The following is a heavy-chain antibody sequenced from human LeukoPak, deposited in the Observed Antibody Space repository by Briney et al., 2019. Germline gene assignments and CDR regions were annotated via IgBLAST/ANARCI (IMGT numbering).Heavy chain of an antibody. CDR1: GFTFSSYG. D-gene: IGHD3-22*01. CDR2: IWYDGSNK. V-gene: IGHV3-33*01. Sequence: GGSLRLSCAASGFTFSSYGMHWVRQAPGKGLEWVAVIWYDGSNKYYADSVKGRFTISRDNSKNTLYLQMNTLGAADTAVYYCARVTGYYNPGPLDSWGQGTLVTVSS. J-gene: IGHJ5*01. CDR3: ARVTGYYNPGPLDS.